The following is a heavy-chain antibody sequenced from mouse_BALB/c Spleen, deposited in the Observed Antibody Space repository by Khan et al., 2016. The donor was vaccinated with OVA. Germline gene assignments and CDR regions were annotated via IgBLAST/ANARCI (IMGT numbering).Heavy chain of an antibody. CDR1: GFTFSDYG. V-gene: IGHV5-15*02. CDR3: GRGGKGGCAY. Sequence: VQPGGSRKLSCAASGFTFSDYGMAWVRQAPGKGPEWVAFVSSLAYNFYYADTVTGRFTISRENAKKTLDPEMSSLRSEDTAVYCCGRGGKGGCAYWGPGTLVTVSA. J-gene: IGHJ3*01. CDR2: VSSLAYNF.